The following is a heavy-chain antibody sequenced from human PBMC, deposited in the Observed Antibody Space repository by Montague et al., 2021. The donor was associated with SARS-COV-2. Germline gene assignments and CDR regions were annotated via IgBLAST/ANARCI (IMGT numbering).Heavy chain of an antibody. V-gene: IGHV4-39*01. D-gene: IGHD1-14*01. CDR3: VRVTGLSLTYPFDY. J-gene: IGHJ4*02. CDR2: VYYNGAT. CDR1: GGSISSSDYY. Sequence: SETLSLTCSVSGGSISSSDYYWGWIRQPPGKGLDWIGNVYYNGATYYNPSLQSRLAISGDRTKNQFSLELRSVTAADTAVYFCVRVTGLSLTYPFDYWGQGTLVTVSS.